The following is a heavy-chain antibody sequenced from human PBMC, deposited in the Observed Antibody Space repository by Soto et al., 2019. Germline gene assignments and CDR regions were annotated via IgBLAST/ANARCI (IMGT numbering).Heavy chain of an antibody. D-gene: IGHD5-12*01. V-gene: IGHV1-18*01. CDR3: ARAGVAPISSYYGMDV. CDR1: GYTFTSYG. J-gene: IGHJ6*01. Sequence: QVQLVQSGAEVKKPGASVKVSCKASGYTFTSYGISWVRQAPGQGLEWMGWISGYNGNTNYAQKLQGRVTMTTDTSTSKAYMELRSLRSDDTDVYYCARAGVAPISSYYGMDVWGQGTTVTVSS. CDR2: ISGYNGNT.